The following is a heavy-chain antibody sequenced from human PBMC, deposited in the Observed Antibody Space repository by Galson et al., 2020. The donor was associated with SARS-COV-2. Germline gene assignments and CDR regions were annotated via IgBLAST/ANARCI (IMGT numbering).Heavy chain of an antibody. J-gene: IGHJ5*02. Sequence: GGSLRLSCAASAFTFSDAHMTWIRQAPGKGLEWISYIKNRGDTIYYADSVKGRFTISRDNTKNLLYLQMNSLRVEDTAMYYCARESWGSLDPWGQGSLGTVST. CDR1: AFTFSDAH. D-gene: IGHD3-16*01. CDR3: ARESWGSLDP. CDR2: IKNRGDTI. V-gene: IGHV3-11*01.